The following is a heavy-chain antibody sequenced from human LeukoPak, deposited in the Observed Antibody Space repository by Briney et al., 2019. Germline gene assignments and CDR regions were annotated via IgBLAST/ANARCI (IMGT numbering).Heavy chain of an antibody. CDR1: GGTFSSYA. Sequence: GASVKVSCKASGGTFSSYAISWVRQAPGQGLEWMGGIIPIFGTANYAQKFQGRVTITADESTSTAYMELSSLRSEDTAVYYCARDLRAGRPLYYYGMDVWGQGTTVTVSS. V-gene: IGHV1-69*13. CDR3: ARDLRAGRPLYYYGMDV. D-gene: IGHD6-6*01. CDR2: IIPIFGTA. J-gene: IGHJ6*02.